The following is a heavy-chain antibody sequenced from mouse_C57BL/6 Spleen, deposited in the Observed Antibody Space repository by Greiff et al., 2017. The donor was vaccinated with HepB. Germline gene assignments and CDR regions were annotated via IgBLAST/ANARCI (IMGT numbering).Heavy chain of an antibody. V-gene: IGHV1-55*01. CDR3: ARSPDGDWYFDV. Sequence: QVQLQQPGAELVKPGASVKMSCKASGYTFTSYWITWVKQRPGQGLEWIGDIYPGSGSTNYNEKFRSKATLTVDTSSSTAYMQLSSLTSEDSAVYYCARSPDGDWYFDVWGTGTTVTVSS. CDR1: GYTFTSYW. J-gene: IGHJ1*03. CDR2: IYPGSGST.